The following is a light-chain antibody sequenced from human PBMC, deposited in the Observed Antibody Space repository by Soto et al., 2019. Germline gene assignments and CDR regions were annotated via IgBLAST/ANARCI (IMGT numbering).Light chain of an antibody. CDR1: SSDVGGYNF. CDR2: DVT. Sequence: QSVLTQPRSVSGSPGQSVTISCTGTSSDVGGYNFVSWYQQHPGKAPKLIIYDVTERPSGVPDRFSGSKSGNTASLTISGLQAEDEADYYCCSYAASNTLLFGGGTKLTVL. CDR3: CSYAASNTLL. V-gene: IGLV2-11*01. J-gene: IGLJ3*02.